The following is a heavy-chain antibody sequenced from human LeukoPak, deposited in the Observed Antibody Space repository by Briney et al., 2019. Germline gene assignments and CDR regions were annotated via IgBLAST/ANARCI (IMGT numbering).Heavy chain of an antibody. CDR1: GYSISSGYY. D-gene: IGHD2-21*01. CDR2: IYHSGST. V-gene: IGHV4-38-2*02. J-gene: IGHJ4*02. CDR3: ARSNCGGDCYSQNLFDY. Sequence: PSETLSLTCTVSGYSISSGYYWGWIRQPPGKGLEWIGSIYHSGSTYYNPSLKNRVTISVDTSKNQFSLKLSSVTAADTAVYYCARSNCGGDCYSQNLFDYWGQGTLVTVSS.